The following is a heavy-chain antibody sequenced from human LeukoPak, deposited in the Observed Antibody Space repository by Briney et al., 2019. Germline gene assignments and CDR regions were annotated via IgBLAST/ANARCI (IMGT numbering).Heavy chain of an antibody. D-gene: IGHD4-23*01. CDR2: IRYDGSNK. CDR1: GFTFSDYY. CDR3: AKGPTAVTPPWYMDV. V-gene: IGHV3-30*02. J-gene: IGHJ6*03. Sequence: GRSLRLSCAASGFTFSDYYMSWIRQAPGKGLEWVAFIRYDGSNKYYADSVKGRFTISRDNSKNTLYLQMNSLRAEDTAVYYCAKGPTAVTPPWYMDVWGKGTTVTVSS.